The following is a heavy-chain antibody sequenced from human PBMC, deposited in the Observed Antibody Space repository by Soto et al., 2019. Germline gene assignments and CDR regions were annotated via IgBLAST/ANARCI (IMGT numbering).Heavy chain of an antibody. D-gene: IGHD3-10*01. CDR1: GYTFTTHY. CDR2: INPSGGRT. CDR3: ARAGENYGSGTFSPPLRYYFNS. Sequence: ASVKVSCKASGYTFTTHYMHWVRQAPGQGLEWMGLINPSGGRTTYALKFQGRVSLTSDTSTNTVYMELSSLRSEDTAVYYCARAGENYGSGTFSPPLRYYFNSWGQGTLVTVSS. V-gene: IGHV1-46*01. J-gene: IGHJ4*02.